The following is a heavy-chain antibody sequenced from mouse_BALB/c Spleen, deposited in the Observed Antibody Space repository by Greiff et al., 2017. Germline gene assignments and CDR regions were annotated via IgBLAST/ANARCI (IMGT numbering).Heavy chain of an antibody. J-gene: IGHJ4*01. CDR1: GYTFTSYT. CDR2: INPSSGYT. D-gene: IGHD6-5*01. Sequence: VKLMESGAELARPGASVKMSCKASGYTFTSYTMHWVKQRPGQGLEWIGYINPSSGYTNYNQKFKDKATLTADKSSSTAYMQLSSLTSEDSAVYYCARSYWGNYAMDYWGQGTSVTVSS. CDR3: ARSYWGNYAMDY. V-gene: IGHV1-4*01.